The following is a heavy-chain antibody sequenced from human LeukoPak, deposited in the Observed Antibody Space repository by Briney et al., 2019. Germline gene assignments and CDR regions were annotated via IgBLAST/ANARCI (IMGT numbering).Heavy chain of an antibody. CDR3: ARDGGDVLLWFGEPKEGNWFDP. CDR1: GYTFTGYY. V-gene: IGHV1-2*06. Sequence: GASVKVSCKASGYTFTGYYMHWVRQAPGQGLEWMGRINPNSGGTNYAQKFQGRVTMTRDTSISTAYMELSRLRSDDTAVYYCARDGGDVLLWFGEPKEGNWFDPWGREPWSPSPQ. J-gene: IGHJ5*02. D-gene: IGHD3-10*01. CDR2: INPNSGGT.